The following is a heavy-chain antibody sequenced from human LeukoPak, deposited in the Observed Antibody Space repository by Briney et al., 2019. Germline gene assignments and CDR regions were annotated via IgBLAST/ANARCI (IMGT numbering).Heavy chain of an antibody. J-gene: IGHJ3*02. V-gene: IGHV3-21*01. Sequence: GGSLRLSCAASGFTFSSYSMNWVRQAPGKGLEWVSSISSSSSYIYYADSVKGRFTISRDNAKNSPYLQMNSLRAEDTAVYYCARPLGYCSGGSCYYPQGAFDIWGQGTMVTVSS. CDR1: GFTFSSYS. CDR2: ISSSSSYI. CDR3: ARPLGYCSGGSCYYPQGAFDI. D-gene: IGHD2-15*01.